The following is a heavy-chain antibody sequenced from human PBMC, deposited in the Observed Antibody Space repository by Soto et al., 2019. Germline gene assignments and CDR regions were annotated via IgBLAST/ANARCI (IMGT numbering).Heavy chain of an antibody. CDR3: ARARLRAVYAFDI. V-gene: IGHV4-31*03. CDR1: GGSVSSGAYY. CDR2: IYYSGST. Sequence: QVQLQESDAGLVKASQTLSLTCTVSGGSVSSGAYYWTWIRQRPGKGLEWIGYIYYSGSTYYIPSLKSRLSIALDTSTNQFSLRLSSVTAADTAMYYGARARLRAVYAFDIWGQGTMVTVSS. J-gene: IGHJ3*02. D-gene: IGHD5-12*01.